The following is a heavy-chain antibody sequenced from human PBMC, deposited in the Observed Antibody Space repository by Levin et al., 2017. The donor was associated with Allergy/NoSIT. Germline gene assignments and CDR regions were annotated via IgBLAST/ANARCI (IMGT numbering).Heavy chain of an antibody. CDR1: GYTFTSYG. CDR2: ISAYNGNT. D-gene: IGHD2/OR15-2a*01. V-gene: IGHV1-18*01. CDR3: ARDKTPTVFLEYWFDP. Sequence: GESLKISCKASGYTFTSYGISWVRQAPGQGLEWMGWISAYNGNTNYAQKLQGRVTMTTDTSTSTAYMELRSLRSDDTAVYYCARDKTPTVFLEYWFDPWGQGTLVTVSS. J-gene: IGHJ5*02.